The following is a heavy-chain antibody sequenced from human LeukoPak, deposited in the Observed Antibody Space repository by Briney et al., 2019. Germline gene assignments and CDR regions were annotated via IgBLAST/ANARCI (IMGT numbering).Heavy chain of an antibody. CDR1: GFTFSSYG. V-gene: IGHV3-33*01. J-gene: IGHJ4*02. CDR2: IWYDGSNK. Sequence: PGGSLRLSCAASGFTFSSYGMHWVRQAPGKGLEWVAVIWYDGSNKYYADSVKGRFTISRDNSKNTLYLQMNSLRAEDTAVYYCARGNYDSSASLDQWGQGALVTVCS. CDR3: ARGNYDSSASLDQ. D-gene: IGHD3-22*01.